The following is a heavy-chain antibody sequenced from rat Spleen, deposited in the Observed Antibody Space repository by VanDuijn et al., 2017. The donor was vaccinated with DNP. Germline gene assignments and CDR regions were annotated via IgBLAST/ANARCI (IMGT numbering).Heavy chain of an antibody. V-gene: IGHV5S13*01. CDR1: GFTFRSYG. J-gene: IGHJ2*01. D-gene: IGHD1-11*01. Sequence: EVQLVESGGGLVQPGRSLKLSCAASGFTFRSYGMAWVRQAPTRGLEWVASIRTSGEYTHYRDSVKGRFTISRDNAKNTLYLQMNSLRSEDTASYYCARGGRSYFDYWGQGVMVTVSS. CDR2: IRTSGEYT. CDR3: ARGGRSYFDY.